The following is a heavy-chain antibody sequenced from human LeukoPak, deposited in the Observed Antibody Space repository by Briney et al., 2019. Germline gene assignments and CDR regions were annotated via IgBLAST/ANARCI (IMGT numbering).Heavy chain of an antibody. CDR1: GYSFTNYW. Sequence: GESLKISCKASGYSFTNYWISWVRQMPGKGLEWMGIIYPGDSDTRYSPSFQGQVTISADKPVSTAYLQWSSLKASDTAIYYCARVRRSSGWFGDYWGQGTLVTVSS. V-gene: IGHV5-51*04. D-gene: IGHD6-19*01. J-gene: IGHJ4*02. CDR3: ARVRRSSGWFGDY. CDR2: IYPGDSDT.